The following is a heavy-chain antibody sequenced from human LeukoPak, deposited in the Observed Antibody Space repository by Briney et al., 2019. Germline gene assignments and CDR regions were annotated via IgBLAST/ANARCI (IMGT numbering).Heavy chain of an antibody. Sequence: SETLSLTCTVSGGSISSYYWSWIRQPPGKGLEWNGYIYYSGSTNYNPSLKSRVTISVDTSKNQFSLKLSSVTAADTAVYYCARRIGDWFDPWGQGTLVTVSS. D-gene: IGHD3-16*01. CDR2: IYYSGST. CDR1: GGSISSYY. CDR3: ARRIGDWFDP. V-gene: IGHV4-59*08. J-gene: IGHJ5*02.